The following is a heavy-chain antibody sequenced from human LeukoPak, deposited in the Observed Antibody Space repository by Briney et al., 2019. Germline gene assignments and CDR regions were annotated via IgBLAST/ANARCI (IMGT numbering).Heavy chain of an antibody. CDR2: LYAGGGT. CDR1: GGSISSYY. CDR3: ARARGGNSYWFDP. V-gene: IGHV4-4*07. Sequence: SGTLSLTCAVSGGSISSYYWSWIRQPAGKGLQWIGRLYAGGGTNYHPTLKSRVTMSLDTSKNQFSLKLNSVTAADTAVYFCARARGGNSYWFDPWGQGTLVTVAS. D-gene: IGHD4-23*01. J-gene: IGHJ5*02.